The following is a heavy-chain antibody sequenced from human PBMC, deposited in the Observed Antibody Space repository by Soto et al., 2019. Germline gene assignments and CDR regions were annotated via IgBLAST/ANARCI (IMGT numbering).Heavy chain of an antibody. D-gene: IGHD1-20*01. Sequence: LSLTCAVSGASISGSYYYWAWLRQSPGKGPEWIGSVFYTGFTSYNPSLESRVSVSVDTSKSQFSLKLSAVTAADTAVYYCATSQKGYNWNYFDHWGRGALVTVSS. CDR3: ATSQKGYNWNYFDH. J-gene: IGHJ4*02. CDR1: GASISGSYYY. V-gene: IGHV4-39*01. CDR2: VFYTGFT.